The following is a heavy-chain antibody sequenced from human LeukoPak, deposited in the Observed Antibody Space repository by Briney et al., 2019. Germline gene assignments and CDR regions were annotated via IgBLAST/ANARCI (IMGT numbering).Heavy chain of an antibody. D-gene: IGHD6-19*01. CDR3: ARCIAVAGTTYYYYGMDV. CDR2: INAGNGNT. J-gene: IGHJ6*02. CDR1: GYTFTSYA. Sequence: ASVKVSCKASGYTFTSYAMHWVRQAPGQGLEWMGWINAGNGNTKYSQKFQGRVTITRDTSASTAYMELSSLRSEDTAVYYCARCIAVAGTTYYYYGMDVWGQGTTVTVSS. V-gene: IGHV1-3*01.